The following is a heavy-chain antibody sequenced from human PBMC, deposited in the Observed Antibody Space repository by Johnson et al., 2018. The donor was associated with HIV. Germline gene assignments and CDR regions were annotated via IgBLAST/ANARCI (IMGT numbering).Heavy chain of an antibody. Sequence: QEQLVESGGGVVQPGRSLRLSCAASGFTFSNYPMHWVRQAPGKGLEWVAIISYDGSNKYYADSVKGRFTISRDNSKNTLYLQMNSLRAEDTAVYYCAREGAAAGPTDAFDIWGQGTMVTVSS. D-gene: IGHD6-13*01. CDR2: ISYDGSNK. J-gene: IGHJ3*02. CDR3: AREGAAAGPTDAFDI. V-gene: IGHV3-30-3*01. CDR1: GFTFSNYP.